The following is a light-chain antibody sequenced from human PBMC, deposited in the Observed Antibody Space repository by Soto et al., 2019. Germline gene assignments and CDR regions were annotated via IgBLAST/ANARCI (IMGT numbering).Light chain of an antibody. CDR1: QNIISN. Sequence: EIVVTQSPAILSLSPGERATLSCRASQNIISNLAWYQQKLGQAPRLLIYGASTRATGIPARFSGSGSGTEFTLNISSLQSEDFGVYYCQQFGSSIPHTFGQGTKLEIK. J-gene: IGKJ2*01. CDR3: QQFGSSIPHT. CDR2: GAS. V-gene: IGKV3-15*01.